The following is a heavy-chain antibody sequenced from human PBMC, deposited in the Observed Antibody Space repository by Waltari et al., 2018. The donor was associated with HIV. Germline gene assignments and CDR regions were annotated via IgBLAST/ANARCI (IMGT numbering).Heavy chain of an antibody. Sequence: EVQLVESGGGLVQPGGSLRLSCAASGFTFSNYTMNWVRQDLGKGLEWVSDMSRSSSSIFSADSVKGRFTISRDNAKNSLYLQMNSLRVEDTAVYYCARDINGGWGYWGQGTLVTVAS. D-gene: IGHD7-27*01. V-gene: IGHV3-48*01. CDR3: ARDINGGWGY. CDR1: GFTFSNYT. J-gene: IGHJ4*02. CDR2: MSRSSSSI.